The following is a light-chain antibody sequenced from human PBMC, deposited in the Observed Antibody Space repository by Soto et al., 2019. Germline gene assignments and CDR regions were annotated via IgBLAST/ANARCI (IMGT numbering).Light chain of an antibody. J-gene: IGKJ1*01. Sequence: EIVLTQSPDTLSLSPRDRATLSSMASHSVGSLLAWYQQKPGQAPRLLMYFASNRATGIPPRFTGSGSGTEFTLTISSLQPDDFATYYCQHYNSYSEAFGQGTKVDIK. CDR3: QHYNSYSEA. V-gene: IGKV3D-15*01. CDR1: HSVGSL. CDR2: FAS.